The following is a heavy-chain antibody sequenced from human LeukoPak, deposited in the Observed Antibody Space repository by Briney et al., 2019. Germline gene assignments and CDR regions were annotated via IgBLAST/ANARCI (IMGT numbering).Heavy chain of an antibody. CDR2: IIPIFGTA. D-gene: IGHD3-3*01. V-gene: IGHV1-69*13. J-gene: IGHJ4*02. CDR1: GGTFSSYA. CDR3: ARGGSEKRYYDFWSGYSFLDY. Sequence: PRASVKVSCKASGGTFSSYAISWVRQAPGQGLEWMGGIIPIFGTANYAQKFQGRVTITADESTSTAYMELSSLRSEDTAVYYCARGGSEKRYYDFWSGYSFLDYWGQGTLVTVSS.